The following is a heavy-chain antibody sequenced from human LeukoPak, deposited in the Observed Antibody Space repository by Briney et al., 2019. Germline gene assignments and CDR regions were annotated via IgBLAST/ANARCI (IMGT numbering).Heavy chain of an antibody. J-gene: IGHJ5*02. CDR3: ARGYFYGSGSNWFDP. V-gene: IGHV3-7*01. CDR2: IKQDGSEG. D-gene: IGHD3-10*01. CDR1: GFTFSNYW. Sequence: GGSLRLSCVASGFTFSNYWMNWVRQAPGKGLEWMANIKQDGSEGYYVGSVKGRFTISRDIANNSLYLQMNSLRAEDTAVYYCARGYFYGSGSNWFDPWGQGTLVTVSS.